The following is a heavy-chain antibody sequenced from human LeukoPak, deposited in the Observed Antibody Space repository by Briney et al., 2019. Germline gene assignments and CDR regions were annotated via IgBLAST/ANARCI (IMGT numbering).Heavy chain of an antibody. CDR3: ARDPGYSSFDY. V-gene: IGHV3-48*03. CDR1: GFTFSSYE. D-gene: IGHD6-19*01. CDR2: ISSSGSTI. J-gene: IGHJ4*02. Sequence: GGSLRLSCAASGFTFSSYEMNWVRQAPGKGLEWVSYISSSGSTIHYADSVKGRFTISRDNAKNSLYLQMNSLRAEDTAVYYCARDPGYSSFDYWGQGTLVTVSS.